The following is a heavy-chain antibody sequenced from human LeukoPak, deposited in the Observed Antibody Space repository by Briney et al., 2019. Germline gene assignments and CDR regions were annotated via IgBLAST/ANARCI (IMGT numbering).Heavy chain of an antibody. CDR2: IHYSGST. CDR3: ARGRNLVATSGYFDY. V-gene: IGHV4-31*02. CDR1: GGSISSGGYY. D-gene: IGHD5-12*01. Sequence: SQTLSLTCTVSGGSISSGGYYWSWIRQHPGKGLEWIGYIHYSGSTYYNPSLKSRVTISVDTSEKQFSLRLSSVTAADTAVYYCARGRNLVATSGYFDYWGQGTLVTVSS. J-gene: IGHJ4*02.